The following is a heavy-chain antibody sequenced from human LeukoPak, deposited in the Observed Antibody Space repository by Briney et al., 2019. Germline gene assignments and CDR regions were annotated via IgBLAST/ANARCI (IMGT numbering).Heavy chain of an antibody. CDR3: ARDIQLST. Sequence: GGSLRLTCAASGFTFRSYAMNWVRQAPGKGLEWVSLISFSGDSIYYADSVRGRFTISRDNSKDTLYLQMNSLRAEDTAIYYCARDIQLSTWGLGTMVTVSS. CDR2: ISFSGDSI. CDR1: GFTFRSYA. V-gene: IGHV3-23*01. J-gene: IGHJ3*01. D-gene: IGHD5-24*01.